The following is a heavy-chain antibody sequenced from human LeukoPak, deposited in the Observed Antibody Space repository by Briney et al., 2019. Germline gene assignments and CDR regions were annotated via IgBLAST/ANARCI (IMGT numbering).Heavy chain of an antibody. CDR2: IKGSGGNT. CDR1: GFTFSSYA. V-gene: IGHV3-23*01. J-gene: IGHJ4*02. CDR3: AKAHIDGDGYYYFDY. Sequence: PGGSLRLSSAASGFTFSSYAMSWVRQAPGKGLEWVSDIKGSGGNTYYADSVKGRFTISRDNSKNKLYLQMNSLRAEDTALYYCAKAHIDGDGYYYFDYWGQGTLVSVSS. D-gene: IGHD3-22*01.